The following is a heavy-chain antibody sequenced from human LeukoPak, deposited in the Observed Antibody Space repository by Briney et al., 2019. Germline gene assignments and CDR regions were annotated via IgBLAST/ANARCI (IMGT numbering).Heavy chain of an antibody. Sequence: SETLSLTCAVYGGSFSGYYWSWIRQPPGKGLEWIGEINHSGSTNYNPSLKSRVTISVDTSKNQFSLKLSSVTAADTAVYYCARTEDTAMVTAFDIWGQGTMVTVSS. CDR2: INHSGST. J-gene: IGHJ3*02. V-gene: IGHV4-34*01. D-gene: IGHD5-18*01. CDR3: ARTEDTAMVTAFDI. CDR1: GGSFSGYY.